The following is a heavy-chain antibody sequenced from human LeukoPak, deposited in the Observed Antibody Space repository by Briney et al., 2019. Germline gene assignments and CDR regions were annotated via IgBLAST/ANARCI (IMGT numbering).Heavy chain of an antibody. CDR1: GGSISSSSYY. J-gene: IGHJ3*02. Sequence: RSSETLSLTCTVSGGSISSSSYYWGWIRQPPGKGLEWIGYIYYSGSTNYNPSLKSPVTISVDTSKNQFSLKLSSVTAADTAVYYCARAPGFGEYGEGIDAFDIWGQGTMVTVSS. CDR2: IYYSGST. V-gene: IGHV4-61*05. D-gene: IGHD3-10*01. CDR3: ARAPGFGEYGEGIDAFDI.